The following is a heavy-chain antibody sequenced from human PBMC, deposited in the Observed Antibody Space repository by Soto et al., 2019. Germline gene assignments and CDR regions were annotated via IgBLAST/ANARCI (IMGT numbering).Heavy chain of an antibody. CDR2: IYYSGST. CDR1: GGSISSGGHF. CDR3: ARHRFLEWLLWFDY. V-gene: IGHV4-39*01. J-gene: IGHJ4*02. Sequence: PSETLSLTCSVSGGSISSGGHFWSWIRQLPGEGLEWIGYIYYSGSTYYNPSLKSRVTISVDTSKNQFSLKLSSVTAADTAVYYCARHRFLEWLLWFDYWGQGTLVTVSS. D-gene: IGHD3-3*01.